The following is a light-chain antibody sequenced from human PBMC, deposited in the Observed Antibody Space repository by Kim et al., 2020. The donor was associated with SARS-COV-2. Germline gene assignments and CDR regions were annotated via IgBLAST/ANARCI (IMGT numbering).Light chain of an antibody. V-gene: IGLV2-8*01. CDR1: GGDFGSYNY. CDR3: ASQGGYDYV. CDR2: EVT. J-gene: IGLJ1*01. Sequence: PGTSVAMSCSGTGGDFGSYNYVSWYQQHQGKSPKLIILEVTKRPAGVPDGFSGSMSGNTASLTVSGLQAEDEADYYCASQGGYDYVFGTGTKVTVL.